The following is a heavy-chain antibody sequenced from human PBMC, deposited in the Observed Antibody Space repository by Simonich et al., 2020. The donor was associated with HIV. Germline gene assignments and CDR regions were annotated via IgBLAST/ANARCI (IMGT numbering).Heavy chain of an antibody. J-gene: IGHJ4*02. CDR2: INHRGST. Sequence: QVQLQQWGAGLLKPSETLSLTCAVYGGSFNGYYWSWIRQPPGKGLEWIGEINHRGSTNYNPSLKRRVTISVDTSKNQFSLKLGSVTAADTAVYYCARGFYQRLYYFDYWGQGTLVTVSS. CDR1: GGSFNGYY. CDR3: ARGFYQRLYYFDY. V-gene: IGHV4-34*01. D-gene: IGHD2-2*01.